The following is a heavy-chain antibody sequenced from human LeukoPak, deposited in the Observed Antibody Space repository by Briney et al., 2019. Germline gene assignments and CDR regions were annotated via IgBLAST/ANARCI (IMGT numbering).Heavy chain of an antibody. CDR1: GGSISSSNW. Sequence: SGTLSLTCAVSGGSISSSNWWSWVRPPPGKGLEWIGEIYHSGSTNYNPSLKSRVTISVDKSKNQFSLKLSSVTAADTALYYCARAGDLIVVAMGAFDVWGQGTMVTVSS. J-gene: IGHJ3*01. CDR3: ARAGDLIVVAMGAFDV. D-gene: IGHD2-15*01. V-gene: IGHV4-4*02. CDR2: IYHSGST.